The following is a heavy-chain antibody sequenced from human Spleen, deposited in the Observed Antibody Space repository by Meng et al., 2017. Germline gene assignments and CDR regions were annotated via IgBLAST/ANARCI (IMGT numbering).Heavy chain of an antibody. CDR3: ARGPTTMAHDFDY. CDR2: INHSGST. Sequence: QVLLQESGPGLGRPSETLSLTCTVSGGSVSSGSYYWSWIRQPPGKGLEWIGEINHSGSTNYNPSLESRATISVDTSQNNLSLKLSSVTAADSAVYYCARGPTTMAHDFDYWGQGTLVTVSS. V-gene: IGHV4-61*03. D-gene: IGHD4-11*01. J-gene: IGHJ4*02. CDR1: GGSVSSGSYY.